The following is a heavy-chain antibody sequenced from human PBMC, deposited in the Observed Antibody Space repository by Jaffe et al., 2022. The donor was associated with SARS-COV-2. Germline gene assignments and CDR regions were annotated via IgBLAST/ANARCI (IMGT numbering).Heavy chain of an antibody. CDR3: AKDIVEDGYNFFDY. D-gene: IGHD5-12*01. J-gene: IGHJ4*02. CDR1: GFTFDDYA. Sequence: EVQLVESGGGLVQPGRSLRLSCAASGFTFDDYAMHWVRQAPGKGLEWVSGISWNSGSIGYADSVKGRFTISRDNAKNSLYLQMNSLRAEDTALYYCAKDIVEDGYNFFDYWGQGTLVTVSS. V-gene: IGHV3-9*01. CDR2: ISWNSGSI.